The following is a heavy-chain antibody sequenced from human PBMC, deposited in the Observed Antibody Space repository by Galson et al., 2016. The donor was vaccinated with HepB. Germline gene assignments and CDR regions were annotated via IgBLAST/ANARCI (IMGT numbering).Heavy chain of an antibody. CDR1: GFTFSDYY. Sequence: SLRLSCATSGFTFSDYYMSWIRQAPGKGLEWVSYISNGGHIIYYTDSVKGRFTISRDNVNNSLFLQMTSLRADDTAMYFCVRDSMGLRFPAGVWGQGTLVSVSS. CDR2: ISNGGHII. CDR3: VRDSMGLRFPAGV. D-gene: IGHD5-12*01. V-gene: IGHV3-11*01. J-gene: IGHJ4*02.